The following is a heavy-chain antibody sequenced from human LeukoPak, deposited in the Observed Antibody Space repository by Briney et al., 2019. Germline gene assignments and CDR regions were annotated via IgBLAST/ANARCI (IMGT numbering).Heavy chain of an antibody. CDR3: ARVLRWERGCFDY. Sequence: GASVKVFCKASGYTFTSYDINWVRQATGQGLEWMGWMNPNSGNTGYAQKFQGRVTMTRNTSISTAYMELSSLRSEDTAVYYCARVLRWERGCFDYWGQGTLVTVSS. J-gene: IGHJ4*02. CDR2: MNPNSGNT. V-gene: IGHV1-8*01. CDR1: GYTFTSYD. D-gene: IGHD2-21*01.